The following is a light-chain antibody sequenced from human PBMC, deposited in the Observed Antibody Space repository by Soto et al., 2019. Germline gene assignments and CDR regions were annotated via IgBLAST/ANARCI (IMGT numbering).Light chain of an antibody. CDR3: SSYTSISSPLYV. V-gene: IGLV2-14*03. CDR1: SSDVGGYNY. Sequence: QSVLTQPASVSGSPGQSITISCTGTSSDVGGYNYVSWYQQYPGKAPKLMIYDVSYRPSGVSNRFSGSKSGNTASLTISGLQAEDEADYYCSSYTSISSPLYVFGNGTKVTVL. J-gene: IGLJ1*01. CDR2: DVS.